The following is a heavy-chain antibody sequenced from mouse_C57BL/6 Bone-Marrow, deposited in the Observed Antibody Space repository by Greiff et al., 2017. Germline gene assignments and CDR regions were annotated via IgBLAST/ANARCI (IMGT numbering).Heavy chain of an antibody. V-gene: IGHV14-4*01. D-gene: IGHD2-1*01. CDR1: GFNIKDDY. CDR3: TTLPKNY. CDR2: IDPENGDT. Sequence: VQGVESGAELVRPGASVKLSCTASGFNIKDDYMHWVKQRPEQGLEWIGWIDPENGDTEYASKFQGKATITADTSSNTAYLQLSSLTSEDTAVYYCTTLPKNYWGQGTTLTVSS. J-gene: IGHJ2*01.